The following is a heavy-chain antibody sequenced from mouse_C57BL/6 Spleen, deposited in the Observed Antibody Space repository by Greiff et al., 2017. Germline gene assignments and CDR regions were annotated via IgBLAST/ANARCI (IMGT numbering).Heavy chain of an antibody. Sequence: VQLQQPGAELVKPGASVKMSCKASGYTFTSYWITWVKQRPGQGLEWIGDIYPGSGSTNYNEKFKSKATLTVDTSSSTAYMQLSSLTSEDSSVYYCARGDYDEVPFDYWGQGTTLTVSS. J-gene: IGHJ2*01. CDR2: IYPGSGST. V-gene: IGHV1-55*01. CDR3: ARGDYDEVPFDY. CDR1: GYTFTSYW. D-gene: IGHD2-4*01.